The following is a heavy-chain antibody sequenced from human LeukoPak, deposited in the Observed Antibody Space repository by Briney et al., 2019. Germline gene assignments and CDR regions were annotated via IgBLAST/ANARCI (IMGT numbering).Heavy chain of an antibody. D-gene: IGHD6-19*01. J-gene: IGHJ4*02. V-gene: IGHV3-23*01. Sequence: GGSLRLSCAASGFTFRNYAMSWVRQAPGKGLEWVSDIGGSGSSRNYADSVKGRFTISRDNSKNTLYLQMNSLRAEDTAVYYCAKRPAIAVAGAFDYWGQGTLVTVSS. CDR1: GFTFRNYA. CDR2: IGGSGSSR. CDR3: AKRPAIAVAGAFDY.